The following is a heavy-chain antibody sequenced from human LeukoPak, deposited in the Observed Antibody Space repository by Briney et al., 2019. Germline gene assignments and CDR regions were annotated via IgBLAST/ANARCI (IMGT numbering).Heavy chain of an antibody. CDR3: AKGTAMAPTYYYYGMDV. CDR2: ISGSGGST. Sequence: PGGSLRLSCAASGFTFSSYAMSWVRQAPGKGLEWVSAISGSGGSTYYADSVKGRFTISRDNSKNTLYLQMNSLRAEDTAVYYCAKGTAMAPTYYYYGMDVWGQGTTVTVSS. J-gene: IGHJ6*02. D-gene: IGHD5-18*01. V-gene: IGHV3-23*01. CDR1: GFTFSSYA.